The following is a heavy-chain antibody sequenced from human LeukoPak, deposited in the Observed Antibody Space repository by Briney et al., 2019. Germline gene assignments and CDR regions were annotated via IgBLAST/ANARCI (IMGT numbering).Heavy chain of an antibody. J-gene: IGHJ4*02. D-gene: IGHD5-24*01. CDR3: ARKDGYNFDY. V-gene: IGHV4-59*01. CDR1: GGSISSYY. Sequence: SETLSLTCTVSGGSISSYYWRWIRQPPGKGLEWIGYIYYSGSTNYNPSLKSRVTISVDTSKNQFSLKLSSVTAADTAVYYCARKDGYNFDYWGQGTLVTVSS. CDR2: IYYSGST.